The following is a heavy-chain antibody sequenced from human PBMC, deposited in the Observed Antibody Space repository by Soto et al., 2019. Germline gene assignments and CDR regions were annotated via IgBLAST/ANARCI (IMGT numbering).Heavy chain of an antibody. CDR1: GFTFSSYA. CDR2: ISGSGGST. V-gene: IGHV3-23*01. CDR3: AKPGVWSGYYAYDY. D-gene: IGHD3-3*01. J-gene: IGHJ4*02. Sequence: EVQLLESGGGLVQPGGSLRLSCAASGFTFSSYAMSWVRQAPGEGLEWVSAISGSGGSTYYADSVKGRFTISRDNSKNTLYLQMNSLRAEDTAVYYCAKPGVWSGYYAYDYWGQGTLVTVSS.